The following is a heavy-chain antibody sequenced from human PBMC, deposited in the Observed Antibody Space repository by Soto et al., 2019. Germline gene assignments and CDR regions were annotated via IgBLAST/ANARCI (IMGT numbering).Heavy chain of an antibody. CDR2: ISSSSSYT. D-gene: IGHD6-19*01. V-gene: IGHV3-11*06. CDR3: AVSGWIYGMDV. J-gene: IGHJ6*02. CDR1: GFTFSDYY. Sequence: GGSLRLSCAASGFTFSDYYMSWIRQAPGKGLEWVSYISSSSSYTNYADSVKGRFTISRDNAKNSLYLQMNSLRAEDTAVYYCAVSGWIYGMDVWGQGTPVTVSS.